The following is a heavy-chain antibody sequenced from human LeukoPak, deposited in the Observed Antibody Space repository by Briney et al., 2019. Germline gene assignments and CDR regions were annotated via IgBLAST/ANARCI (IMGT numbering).Heavy chain of an antibody. D-gene: IGHD3-3*01. CDR3: AKGSLFGVVIIGYLDY. CDR2: ISGSGGST. J-gene: IGHJ4*02. V-gene: IGHV3-23*01. Sequence: GGSLRLSCAASGFTFSSYAMSWVRQAPGKGLEWVSAISGSGGSTYYADSVKGRFTISRDNSKNTLYLQMNSLRAEDTAVYYCAKGSLFGVVIIGYLDYWGQGTLVTVSS. CDR1: GFTFSSYA.